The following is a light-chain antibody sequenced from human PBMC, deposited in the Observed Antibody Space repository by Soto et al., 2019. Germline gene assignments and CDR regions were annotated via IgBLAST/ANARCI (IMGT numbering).Light chain of an antibody. CDR1: SSNIGGNS. CDR3: GSWDSSLSAYV. CDR2: DDD. J-gene: IGLJ1*01. V-gene: IGLV1-51*01. Sequence: QAVVTQPPSVSAAPGKRVTISCSGRSSNIGGNSVSWYQQLPGTAPKLLIYDDDKRPSGIPDRFSGSKSGTSATLGITGFQTGDEADYYCGSWDSSLSAYVFGTGTKLTVL.